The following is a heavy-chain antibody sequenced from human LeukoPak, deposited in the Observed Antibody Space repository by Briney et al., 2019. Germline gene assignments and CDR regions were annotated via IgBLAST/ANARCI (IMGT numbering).Heavy chain of an antibody. CDR2: ISRNGGST. Sequence: GAALRLSSSASVFTFSSYAMHWFRKAQGKGLEYVSAISRNGGSTYYADSVKGRFPISRDNSKNTLYLQMSSLRAEDTAVYYCVKGHLVWELGDYFDYWGQGTLVTVSS. J-gene: IGHJ4*02. CDR3: VKGHLVWELGDYFDY. V-gene: IGHV3-64D*09. D-gene: IGHD1-26*01. CDR1: VFTFSSYA.